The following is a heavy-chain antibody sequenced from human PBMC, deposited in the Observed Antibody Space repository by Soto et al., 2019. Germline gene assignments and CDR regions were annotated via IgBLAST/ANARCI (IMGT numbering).Heavy chain of an antibody. CDR1: GYTFTSYG. Sequence: ASVKVSCKASGYTFTSYGISWVRQAPGQGLEWMGWISAYNGNTNYAQKLQGRVTMTTDTSTSTAYMELRSLRSDDTAVYYCARDVDTAMVYDYYYYGMDVWGQGTTVTVSS. CDR2: ISAYNGNT. D-gene: IGHD5-18*01. V-gene: IGHV1-18*01. CDR3: ARDVDTAMVYDYYYYGMDV. J-gene: IGHJ6*02.